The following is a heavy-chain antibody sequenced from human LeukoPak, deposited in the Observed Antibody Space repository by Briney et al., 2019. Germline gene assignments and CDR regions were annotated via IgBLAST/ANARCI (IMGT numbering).Heavy chain of an antibody. Sequence: ASVKVSCKASGYTFTDYYMHWVRQAPGQGLEWMGWINPNSGDTHYIQKFQDRVTMTRDTSISTAYMDLSCLTSDDTAIYYCAIEVYYHDTNSFVYWGQGTLVTVSS. V-gene: IGHV1-2*02. CDR3: AIEVYYHDTNSFVY. J-gene: IGHJ4*02. CDR2: INPNSGDT. CDR1: GYTFTDYY. D-gene: IGHD3-22*01.